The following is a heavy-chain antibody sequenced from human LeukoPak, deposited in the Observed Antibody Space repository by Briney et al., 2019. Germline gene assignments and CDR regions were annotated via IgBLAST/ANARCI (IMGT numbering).Heavy chain of an antibody. CDR3: ARATYSGPDY. V-gene: IGHV4-31*03. CDR1: GGPISTDGYY. CDR2: IYYSGTT. Sequence: SQTLSLTCTVSGGPISTDGYYWSWIRQHPGTGLTWIGYIYYSGTTYYNPSLKSRVTISVDTSRNRFSLKLTSVTAADTAMYYCARATYSGPDYWGQGTLVTGSS. D-gene: IGHD5-12*01. J-gene: IGHJ4*02.